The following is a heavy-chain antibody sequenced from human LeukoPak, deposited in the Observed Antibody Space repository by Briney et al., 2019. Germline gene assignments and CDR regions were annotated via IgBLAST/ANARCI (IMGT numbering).Heavy chain of an antibody. CDR2: VNSDGSGT. Sequence: GGSLRLSCAASGFSFSSNWMHWVRQAPGKGLVWVSRVNSDGSGTSYADSVKGRFTISRDNAKNTLHLQMNSLRAEDTAVYYCATSLGPLTDYWGQGTLVTVSS. CDR1: GFSFSSNW. V-gene: IGHV3-74*01. D-gene: IGHD7-27*01. CDR3: ATSLGPLTDY. J-gene: IGHJ4*02.